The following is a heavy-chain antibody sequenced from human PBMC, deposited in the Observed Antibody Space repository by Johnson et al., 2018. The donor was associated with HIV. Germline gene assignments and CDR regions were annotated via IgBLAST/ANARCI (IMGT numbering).Heavy chain of an antibody. CDR1: GFMFDEYT. J-gene: IGHJ3*02. D-gene: IGHD6-19*01. CDR2: ISWDGGST. V-gene: IGHV3-43*01. Sequence: VLLVESGGVVVQPGRSLRLSCAASGFMFDEYTMHWVRQAPGKGLEWVSLISWDGGSTYYADSVKGRITISRDNSKNSLYLQMNSLRTEDTALYYCAKDASSGWAGAFDIWGQGTMVTVSS. CDR3: AKDASSGWAGAFDI.